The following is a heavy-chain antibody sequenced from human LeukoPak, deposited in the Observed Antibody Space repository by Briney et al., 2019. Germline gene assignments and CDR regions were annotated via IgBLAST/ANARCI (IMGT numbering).Heavy chain of an antibody. Sequence: SETLSLTCSVSGGSICSISHSWGWIRQSPGKWLEWIGRIYYSGSTFYNPSLKSRVTISVDRSKNQFSLKLSSVTAADTAVYYCARISYYYDSSGYYYEYYFDYWGQGTLVTVSS. V-gene: IGHV4-39*07. CDR2: IYYSGST. CDR1: GGSICSISHS. J-gene: IGHJ4*02. D-gene: IGHD3-22*01. CDR3: ARISYYYDSSGYYYEYYFDY.